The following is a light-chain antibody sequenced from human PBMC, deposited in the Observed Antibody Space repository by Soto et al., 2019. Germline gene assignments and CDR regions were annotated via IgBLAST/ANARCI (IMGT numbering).Light chain of an antibody. CDR2: WAS. CDR3: QQYYSTPIT. CDR1: QSVLYSSNNKNY. Sequence: DIVMTQSPDSLAVSLGERATINCKASQSVLYSSNNKNYLVWYQQKAGQPPKVLIYWASTRASGVPDRFSGSGSGTDFTLTISSLQAEDVAVYYCQQYYSTPITFGQGTRLEI. V-gene: IGKV4-1*01. J-gene: IGKJ5*01.